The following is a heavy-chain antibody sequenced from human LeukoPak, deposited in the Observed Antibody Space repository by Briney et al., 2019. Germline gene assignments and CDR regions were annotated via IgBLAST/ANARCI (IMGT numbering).Heavy chain of an antibody. D-gene: IGHD5-18*01. V-gene: IGHV3-23*01. Sequence: PGGSLRLSCAASRFTFNSYAMSWVRQAPGKGLEWVSVIGGSNGITFYVGSVKGRFTISRDNAKNSLYLQMNSLRAEDTAVYYCARVGIQLCVDYWGQGTLVTVSS. CDR2: IGGSNGIT. CDR1: RFTFNSYA. CDR3: ARVGIQLCVDY. J-gene: IGHJ4*02.